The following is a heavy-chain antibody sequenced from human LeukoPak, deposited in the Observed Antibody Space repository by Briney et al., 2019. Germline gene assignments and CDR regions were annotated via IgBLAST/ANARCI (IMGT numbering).Heavy chain of an antibody. D-gene: IGHD6-19*01. CDR3: ARGFRGWYAEGFDY. J-gene: IGHJ4*02. Sequence: GGSLRLSCAASGFSFSSYWMSWVRQPPGKGLEWVANIKQDGNEKYYMDSVKGRFTISRDNAKLFLQMNSLRAEDTAVYYCARGFRGWYAEGFDYWGKGTLVTVSS. CDR2: IKQDGNEK. CDR1: GFSFSSYW. V-gene: IGHV3-7*01.